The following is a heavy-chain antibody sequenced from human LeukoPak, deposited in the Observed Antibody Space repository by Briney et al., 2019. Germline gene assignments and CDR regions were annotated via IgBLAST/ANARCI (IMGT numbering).Heavy chain of an antibody. V-gene: IGHV1-2*02. Sequence: ASVKVPCKASGYTFTDYYIHWVRQAPGQGLGWVGWINPNSGGTYYAQKFQGRVTMTRDTSISTAYMELSRLRSDDTAVYYCARDLGDYIFYFDYWGQGTLVTVSS. D-gene: IGHD4-17*01. J-gene: IGHJ4*02. CDR3: ARDLGDYIFYFDY. CDR2: INPNSGGT. CDR1: GYTFTDYY.